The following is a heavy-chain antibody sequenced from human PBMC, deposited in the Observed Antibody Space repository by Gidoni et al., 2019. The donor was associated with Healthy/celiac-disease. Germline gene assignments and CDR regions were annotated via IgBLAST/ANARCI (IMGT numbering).Heavy chain of an antibody. CDR1: SGSIGRYY. D-gene: IGHD2-21*01. CDR3: ARAIPSFTYSGGYHFDF. J-gene: IGHJ4*02. CDR2: TYYSGST. V-gene: IGHV4-59*01. Sequence: QVQLQESGPGLLKPSETLSSTCTISSGSIGRYYWSWSRQPPGKGLEWIVYTYYSGSTNYSPSLKSRVTISVDTSKNQFSLKLSSVTAADTAVYYCARAIPSFTYSGGYHFDFWGQGTLVTVSS.